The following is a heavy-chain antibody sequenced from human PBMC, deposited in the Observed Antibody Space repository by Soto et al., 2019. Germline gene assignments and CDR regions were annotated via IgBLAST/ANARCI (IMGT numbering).Heavy chain of an antibody. D-gene: IGHD3-22*01. CDR2: INHSGST. J-gene: IGHJ4*02. CDR1: GGSFSGYY. Sequence: PSETLSLTCAVYGGSFSGYYWNWIRQPPGKGLEWIGEINHSGSTNYNPSLKCRVAISVDTSKNQFSLKLSSVTAADTAVYYCAAYYFDSSGQLDSWGQGTLVTVSS. V-gene: IGHV4-34*01. CDR3: AAYYFDSSGQLDS.